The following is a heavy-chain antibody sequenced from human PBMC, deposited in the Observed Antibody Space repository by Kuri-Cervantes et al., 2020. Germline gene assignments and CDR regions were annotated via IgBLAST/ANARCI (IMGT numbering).Heavy chain of an antibody. CDR1: GYTFTGYY. J-gene: IGHJ4*02. V-gene: IGHV1-2*02. D-gene: IGHD6-13*01. CDR2: INPNSGDT. Sequence: ASVKVSCKGSGYTFTGYYIHWMRQAPGQGLEWMGWINPNSGDTNYAQRFQGRVTMTRDTSISTAYMELSRLRSDDTAVYYCASRGPYSSSPNDLDYWGQGTLVTVSS. CDR3: ASRGPYSSSPNDLDY.